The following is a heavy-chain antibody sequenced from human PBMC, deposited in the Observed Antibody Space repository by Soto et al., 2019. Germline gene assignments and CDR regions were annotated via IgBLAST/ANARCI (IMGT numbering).Heavy chain of an antibody. CDR3: ARGGYYDSSGARNYHYYGMDV. CDR2: IIPMLGVR. Sequence: VNVSCKDSGGTVNSYSMFWVRQAPGQGLEWMGRIIPMLGVRNYAQRFQDRVTITADKSTATVHMELSSLTSDDTAIYYCARGGYYDSSGARNYHYYGMDVWGQGTTVTVSS. D-gene: IGHD3-22*01. CDR1: GGTVNSYS. J-gene: IGHJ6*02. V-gene: IGHV1-69*02.